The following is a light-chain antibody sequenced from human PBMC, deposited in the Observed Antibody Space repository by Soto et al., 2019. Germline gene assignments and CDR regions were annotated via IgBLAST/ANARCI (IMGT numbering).Light chain of an antibody. Sequence: DIVMTQSPDSLAVSLGERATINCKSSQSVSYSSNNKNYLAWYQQKPGQPPKLLIYWASIREFGVPDRFSGSGSGTDFTLTISSLQAEDVAVYYCQQYHSSPTFGQGTKLEIK. CDR3: QQYHSSPT. V-gene: IGKV4-1*01. J-gene: IGKJ2*01. CDR2: WAS. CDR1: QSVSYSSNNKNY.